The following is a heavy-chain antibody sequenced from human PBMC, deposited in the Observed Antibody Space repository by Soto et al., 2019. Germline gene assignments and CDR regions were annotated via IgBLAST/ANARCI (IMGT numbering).Heavy chain of an antibody. D-gene: IGHD3-3*01. CDR2: ISYDGSNK. V-gene: IGHV3-30*18. CDR3: AKQEIYDY. Sequence: QVQLVESGGGVVQHGRSLRLSCAASGFTFSSYGMHWVRQAPGKGLEWVAVISYDGSNKYYADSVKGRFTISRDNSKNTLYLQMNSLRAEDTAVYYCAKQEIYDYWGQGTLVTVSS. CDR1: GFTFSSYG. J-gene: IGHJ4*02.